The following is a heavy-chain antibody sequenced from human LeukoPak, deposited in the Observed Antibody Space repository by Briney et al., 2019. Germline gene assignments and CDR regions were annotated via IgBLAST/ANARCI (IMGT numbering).Heavy chain of an antibody. CDR2: IYYSGST. V-gene: IGHV4-39*01. CDR1: GGSISSSSYY. D-gene: IGHD3-10*01. Sequence: ASETLSLTCTVSGGSISSSSYYWGWIRQPPGKGLEWIGSIYYSGSTYYNPSLKSRVTISVDTSKNQFSLKLSSVTPEDTAVYYCARGPGALLHWGQGILVTVSS. CDR3: ARGPGALLH. J-gene: IGHJ4*02.